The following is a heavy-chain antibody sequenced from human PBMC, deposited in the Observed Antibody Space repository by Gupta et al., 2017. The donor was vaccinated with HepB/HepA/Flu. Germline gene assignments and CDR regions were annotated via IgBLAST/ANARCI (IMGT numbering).Heavy chain of an antibody. Sequence: HVQLVQSGTQVKTPATSLNASCTASGYPFPNNDISWVRKVGGQGLEWVGWVNPNRGDTGYEMKFQGRVTISRNTDISTTEMDLISLRYADKAVYCCARRGGDDKDKRKYYSNNWDRDVWGNGTKVTVAS. J-gene: IGHJ6*03. CDR2: VNPNRGDT. D-gene: IGHD1-1*01. CDR1: GYPFPNND. V-gene: IGHV1-8*03. CDR3: ARRGGDDKDKRKYYSNNWDRDV.